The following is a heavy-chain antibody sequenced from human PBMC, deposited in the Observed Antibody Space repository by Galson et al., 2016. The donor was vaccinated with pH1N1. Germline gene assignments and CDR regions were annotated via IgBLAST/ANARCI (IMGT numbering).Heavy chain of an antibody. D-gene: IGHD3-16*01. V-gene: IGHV4-39*07. J-gene: IGHJ5*02. Sequence: ETLSLTCSVSGGSIRNSIYYWAWIRQPPGKGLKWIGNIYYNGDTYYNPSLKSRVSIAVDTSNNQFCLRLSSVTAADTAVYSCARASLIITFGREWFDPWGQGSLVTVSS. CDR1: GGSIRNSIYY. CDR2: IYYNGDT. CDR3: ARASLIITFGREWFDP.